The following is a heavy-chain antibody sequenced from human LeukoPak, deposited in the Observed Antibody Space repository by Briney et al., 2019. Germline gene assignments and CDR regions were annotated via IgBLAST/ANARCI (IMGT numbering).Heavy chain of an antibody. Sequence: PSETLSLTCTVSGGSISSYYWSWIWQPPGKGLEWIGYSHYSGTTSYSPSLESRVTMSVDTSKNQFSLKLSSVTAADTAVYYCARHSAGTTYDYWGQGTLVTVSS. J-gene: IGHJ4*02. V-gene: IGHV4-59*08. D-gene: IGHD1-7*01. CDR3: ARHSAGTTYDY. CDR1: GGSISSYY. CDR2: SHYSGTT.